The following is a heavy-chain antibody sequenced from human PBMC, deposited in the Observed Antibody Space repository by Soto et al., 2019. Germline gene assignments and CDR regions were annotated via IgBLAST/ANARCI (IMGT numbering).Heavy chain of an antibody. CDR3: AREDDYLNWFDP. J-gene: IGHJ5*02. D-gene: IGHD4-17*01. Sequence: EVQLVESGGGLVQPGGSLRLSCAASGFTFSSYSMNWVRQAPGKGLEWVSYISSSSSTIYYADSVKGRFTISRDNAKNALYLQRNSLRAEDTAVYYCAREDDYLNWFDPWGQGTLVTVSS. CDR2: ISSSSSTI. V-gene: IGHV3-48*01. CDR1: GFTFSSYS.